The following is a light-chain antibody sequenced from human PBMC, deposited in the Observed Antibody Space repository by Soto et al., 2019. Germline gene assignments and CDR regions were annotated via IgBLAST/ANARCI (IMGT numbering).Light chain of an antibody. CDR2: DAS. Sequence: EIVMTQSPATLSVSPGERASLSCRASQSISSNLAWYQQKPGQAPRLLIYDASTRATGIPARFSGSGSGTEFTLTISSLQFEDFAVYYCQQYSNWPETFGQGTKV. V-gene: IGKV3-15*01. CDR3: QQYSNWPET. J-gene: IGKJ1*01. CDR1: QSISSN.